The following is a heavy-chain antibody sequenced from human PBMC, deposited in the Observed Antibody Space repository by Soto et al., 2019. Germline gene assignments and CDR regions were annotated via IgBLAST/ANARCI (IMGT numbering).Heavy chain of an antibody. CDR1: GFTFNSYG. CDR2: IWYDGNTK. CDR3: ARPLVAPVAGPYYYGMDV. V-gene: IGHV3-33*01. Sequence: LRLSCTASGFTFNSYGFNWVRQAPCKGLEWVAVIWYDGNTKYYADSVKGRFTISRDNLRSTVYLQMNSLTAEDTAVYYCARPLVAPVAGPYYYGMDVWGQGTTVTVSS. J-gene: IGHJ6*02. D-gene: IGHD6-19*01.